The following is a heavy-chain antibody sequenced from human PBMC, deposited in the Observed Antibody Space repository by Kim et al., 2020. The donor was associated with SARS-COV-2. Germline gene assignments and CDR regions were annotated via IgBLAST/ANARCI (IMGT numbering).Heavy chain of an antibody. D-gene: IGHD1-1*01. CDR3: VPDWNWFEH. Sequence: GGSLRLSCVASGFMFNNCGMIWVRQAPGKGLEWVSFISGGGETTYYADSVKGRFTISRDNSKNTLYLQMSSLRVDDTAIYYCVPDWNWFEHWGQGTQVSVSS. CDR2: ISGGGETT. J-gene: IGHJ5*02. V-gene: IGHV3-23*01. CDR1: GFMFNNCG.